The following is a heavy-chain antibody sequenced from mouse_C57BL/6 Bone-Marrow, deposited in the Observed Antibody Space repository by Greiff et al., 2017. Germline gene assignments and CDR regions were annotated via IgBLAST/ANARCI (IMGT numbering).Heavy chain of an antibody. J-gene: IGHJ3*01. Sequence: VKLQESGAELVKPGASVKLSCKASGYTFTSYWMQWVKQRPGQGLEWIGEIDPSDSYTNYNQKFKGKATLTVDTSSSTAYMQLSSLTSEDSAVYYCARGDDYDWFAYWGQGTLVTVSA. CDR3: ARGDDYDWFAY. D-gene: IGHD2-4*01. CDR2: IDPSDSYT. CDR1: GYTFTSYW. V-gene: IGHV1-50*01.